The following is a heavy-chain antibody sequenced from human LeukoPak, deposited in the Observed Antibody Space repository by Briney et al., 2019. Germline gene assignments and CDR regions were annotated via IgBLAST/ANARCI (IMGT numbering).Heavy chain of an antibody. CDR1: GFTFSSYG. D-gene: IGHD3-10*01. V-gene: IGHV3-30*02. CDR2: IRYDGSTK. CDR3: VKDLGSYAFDI. Sequence: GGSLRLSCAASGFTFSSYGMHWVRQAPGKGLEWVTFIRYDGSTKYYGDSVKGRFTISRDNPKNTLYLQMNSLGPEDTAVYHCVKDLGSYAFDIWGQGTMVTVSS. J-gene: IGHJ3*02.